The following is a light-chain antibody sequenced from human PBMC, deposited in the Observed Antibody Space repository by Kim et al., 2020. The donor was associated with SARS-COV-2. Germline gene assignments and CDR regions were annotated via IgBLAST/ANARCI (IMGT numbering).Light chain of an antibody. CDR2: AAS. Sequence: AAGERATLSCRASQSVSSSDLAWYQQKPGQAPRLLIYAASTWATGIPDRFRGSGSGTDCTLTISRLEPEDFAVYYCQQYGSSPWTFGQGTKVDIK. J-gene: IGKJ1*01. V-gene: IGKV3-20*01. CDR1: QSVSSSD. CDR3: QQYGSSPWT.